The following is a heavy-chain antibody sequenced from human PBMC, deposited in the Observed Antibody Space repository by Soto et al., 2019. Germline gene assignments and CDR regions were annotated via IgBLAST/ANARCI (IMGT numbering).Heavy chain of an antibody. CDR3: ASRRGRYYGSGSYLYYFDY. J-gene: IGHJ4*02. CDR1: GYTFTSYA. D-gene: IGHD3-10*01. CDR2: INAGNGNT. Sequence: QVQLVQSGAEVKKPGASVKVSCKASGYTFTSYAMHWVRQAPGQRLEWMGWINAGNGNTKYSQKFQGRVTITRDTXXSXAXXELSSLRSEDKAVYYCASRRGRYYGSGSYLYYFDYWGQGTLVTVSS. V-gene: IGHV1-3*01.